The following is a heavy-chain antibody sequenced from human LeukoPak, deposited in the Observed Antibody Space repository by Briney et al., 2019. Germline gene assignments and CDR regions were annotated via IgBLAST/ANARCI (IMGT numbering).Heavy chain of an antibody. Sequence: ASVKVSCKASGYTFTGYYMHWVRQAPGQGLEWMGWINPNSGGTNYAQKFQGRVTMTRDTSISTAYMELSRLRSDDTAVYYCAIFPYSSSSAAFDIWGQGTMVTVSS. D-gene: IGHD6-6*01. CDR1: GYTFTGYY. CDR3: AIFPYSSSSAAFDI. V-gene: IGHV1-2*02. CDR2: INPNSGGT. J-gene: IGHJ3*02.